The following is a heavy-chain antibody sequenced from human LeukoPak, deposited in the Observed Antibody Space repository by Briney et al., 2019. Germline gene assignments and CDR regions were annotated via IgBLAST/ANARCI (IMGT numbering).Heavy chain of an antibody. CDR1: GFTFSSYS. CDR3: ARDLSGSYYSTRYFDY. CDR2: ISSSSSYI. V-gene: IGHV3-21*01. D-gene: IGHD1-26*01. J-gene: IGHJ4*02. Sequence: PGGSLRLSCAASGFTFSSYSTNWVRQAPGKGLEWVSSISSSSSYIYYADSVKGRFTISRDNAKNSLYLQMNSLRAEDTAVYYCARDLSGSYYSTRYFDYWGQGTLVTVSS.